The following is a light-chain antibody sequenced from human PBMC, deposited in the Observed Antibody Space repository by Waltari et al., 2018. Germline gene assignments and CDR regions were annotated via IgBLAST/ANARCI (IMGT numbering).Light chain of an antibody. CDR3: HSRDASGVGGS. CDR2: DKN. V-gene: IGLV3-19*01. J-gene: IGLJ2*01. Sequence: SSEPTQDPAVSVAMGQTVRLTCQGDSLRRYYASWYQQRPGQAPILVMYDKNNRPSGVPDRFSGSSSHNTASLTITGAQAEDEASYYCHSRDASGVGGSFGGGTKLTVL. CDR1: SLRRYY.